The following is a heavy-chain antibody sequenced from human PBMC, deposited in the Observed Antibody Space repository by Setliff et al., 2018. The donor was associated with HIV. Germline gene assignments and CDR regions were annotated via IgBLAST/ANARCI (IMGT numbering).Heavy chain of an antibody. CDR3: ARVPTSSWYVTTQRKKEYFHH. CDR1: GGSISSGGYC. Sequence: ASETLSLTCAVSGGSISSGGYCWTWIRQLPGRGLQWIGYICHSGNTYFNPSLGSRVTISVDTSKNQFSLKLSSVTAADTAVYYCARVPTSSWYVTTQRKKEYFHHWGQGTLVTVSS. CDR2: ICHSGNT. J-gene: IGHJ1*01. D-gene: IGHD6-13*01. V-gene: IGHV4-31*11.